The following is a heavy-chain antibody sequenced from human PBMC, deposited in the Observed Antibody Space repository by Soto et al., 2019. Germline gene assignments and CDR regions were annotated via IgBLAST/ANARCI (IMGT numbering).Heavy chain of an antibody. CDR2: IDHSGST. J-gene: IGHJ4*02. V-gene: IGHV4-4*02. CDR3: ARGDSGYDPLDY. D-gene: IGHD5-12*01. CDR1: GGSIRSRNW. Sequence: QVQLQESGPGLVKPSGTLSLTCAVSGGSIRSRNWWSWVRHPPGKGLERIGEIDHSGSTNYNPYLKSRVTISVDKSKNQFSLKLSSVTAADTAVYYCARGDSGYDPLDYWGQGTLVTVSS.